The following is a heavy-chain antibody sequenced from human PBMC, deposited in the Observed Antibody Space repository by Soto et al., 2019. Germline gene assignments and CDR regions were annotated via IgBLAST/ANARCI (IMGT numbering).Heavy chain of an antibody. CDR2: IYYSGST. V-gene: IGHV4-59*01. CDR1: GGSISSYY. Sequence: SETLSLTCTVSGGSISSYYWSWIRQPPGKGLEWIGYIYYSGSTNYNPSLKSRVTISVDTSKNQFSLKLSSVTAADTAVYYCARAPYGDDAFDIWGHGTLVTVSS. CDR3: ARAPYGDDAFDI. D-gene: IGHD4-17*01. J-gene: IGHJ3*02.